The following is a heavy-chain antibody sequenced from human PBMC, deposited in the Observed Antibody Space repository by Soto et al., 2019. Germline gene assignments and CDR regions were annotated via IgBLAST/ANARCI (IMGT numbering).Heavy chain of an antibody. CDR3: AIDDGVSANQYY. J-gene: IGHJ4*02. CDR1: GYTFTSYG. CDR2: ISAYNGNT. Sequence: QVQLVQSGAEVKKPGVSVKVSCKASGYTFTSYGISWVRQAPGQGLEWMGWISAYNGNTNYAQKLQGRVTMTTDTTTRRTFTELESLRSDDAAAYYCAIDDGVSANQYYWSQENLVTFSS. D-gene: IGHD3-3*01. V-gene: IGHV1-18*01.